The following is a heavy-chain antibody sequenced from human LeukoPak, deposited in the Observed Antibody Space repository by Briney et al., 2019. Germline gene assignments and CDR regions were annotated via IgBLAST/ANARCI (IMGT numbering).Heavy chain of an antibody. CDR2: ISPSGNSV. D-gene: IGHD3-10*02. J-gene: IGHJ4*02. CDR1: GFTFYSYT. CDR3: ARDFLGESCAGGC. Sequence: GGSMRLSCAASGFTFYSYTMNWVRQAPGKGLEWVSSISPSGNSVWNADSVKGRFTISRDNAKSSVFLQMNNLRGGDSAVYYCARDFLGESCAGGCWGQGTLVAVSS. V-gene: IGHV3-21*01.